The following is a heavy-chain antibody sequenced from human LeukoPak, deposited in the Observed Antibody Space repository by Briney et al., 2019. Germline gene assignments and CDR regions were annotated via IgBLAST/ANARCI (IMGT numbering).Heavy chain of an antibody. J-gene: IGHJ4*02. CDR2: IGWNGGGI. CDR3: VKVTAAGFVDH. V-gene: IGHV3-9*01. CDR1: GFTFDDYA. Sequence: PGGSLRLSCAASGFTFDDYAMHWVRQAPGKGLEWVSGIGWNGGGIVYADSVKGRFTISRDSAKKSLYLQMNSLGAEDTALYYCVKVTAAGFVDHWGQGTLVTVSS. D-gene: IGHD6-13*01.